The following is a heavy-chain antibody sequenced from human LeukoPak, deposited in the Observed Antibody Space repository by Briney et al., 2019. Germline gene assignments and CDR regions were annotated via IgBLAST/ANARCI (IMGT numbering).Heavy chain of an antibody. D-gene: IGHD2-15*01. J-gene: IGHJ6*02. V-gene: IGHV3-23*01. Sequence: GGSLRLSCAGSGFTFSSYAMSWVRQAPGKGLEWVSAISGSGGSTYYADSVKGRFTISRDNSKNTLYLQMNSLRAEDTAVYYCAKEDCSGGSCYPLYYGMDVWGQGTTVTVSS. CDR1: GFTFSSYA. CDR2: ISGSGGST. CDR3: AKEDCSGGSCYPLYYGMDV.